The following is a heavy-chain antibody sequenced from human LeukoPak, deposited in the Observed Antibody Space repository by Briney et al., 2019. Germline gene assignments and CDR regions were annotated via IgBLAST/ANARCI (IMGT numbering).Heavy chain of an antibody. CDR1: GYSIMSTFY. CDR2: VYHSGST. V-gene: IGHV4-38-2*02. D-gene: IGHD4-23*01. J-gene: IGHJ4*02. CDR3: ARVSDDEHGGNSGAIYFES. Sequence: SETLSLTCTVSGYSIMSTFYWGWIRQSPGKGLEWIGNVYHSGSTYSNPSLRSRVTISVDTSKNQFSLKLSSVTAADTAVYYCARVSDDEHGGNSGAIYFESWGQGTVVSVPS.